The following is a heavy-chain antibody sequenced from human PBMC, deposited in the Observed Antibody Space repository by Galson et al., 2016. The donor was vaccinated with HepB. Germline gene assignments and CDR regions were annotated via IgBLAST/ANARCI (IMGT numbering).Heavy chain of an antibody. CDR1: GGSISSSNYY. CDR3: ARRYSYGTFDY. Sequence: LSLTCTVSGGSISSSNYYRGWIRQPPGKGLEWIGNIYYSGSTYNNPSLKSRVTISVDTSKNQFSLKLSSVTAADTAVYYCARRYSYGTFDYWGQGTLVTVSS. CDR2: IYYSGST. V-gene: IGHV4-39*01. J-gene: IGHJ4*02. D-gene: IGHD5-18*01.